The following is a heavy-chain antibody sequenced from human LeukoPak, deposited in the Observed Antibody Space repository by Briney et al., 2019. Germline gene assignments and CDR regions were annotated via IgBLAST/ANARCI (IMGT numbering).Heavy chain of an antibody. CDR3: ARAATIFGVVTLFDY. J-gene: IGHJ4*02. Sequence: ASVKVSCKASGFTLTSFYMHWVRQAPGQGLEWMGVINPSVGSTSYAQKFQGRVTMTRDTSASTVYMELSSLRSEDTAVYYCARAATIFGVVTLFDYWGQGTLVTVSS. CDR1: GFTLTSFY. CDR2: INPSVGST. V-gene: IGHV1-46*01. D-gene: IGHD3-3*01.